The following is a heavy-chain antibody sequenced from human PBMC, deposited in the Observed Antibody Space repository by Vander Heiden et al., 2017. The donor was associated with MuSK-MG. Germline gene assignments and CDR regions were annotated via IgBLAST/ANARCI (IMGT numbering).Heavy chain of an antibody. J-gene: IGHJ4*02. CDR3: AREPSSRGYSYGYFDY. V-gene: IGHV3-21*01. Sequence: APGKGLEWVSYISRSGTYIYYADSVKGRITISRDNAKNSLYLQMNSLRAEETAVYYCAREPSSRGYSYGYFDYWCQGTLVTVSS. CDR2: ISRSGTYI. D-gene: IGHD5-18*01.